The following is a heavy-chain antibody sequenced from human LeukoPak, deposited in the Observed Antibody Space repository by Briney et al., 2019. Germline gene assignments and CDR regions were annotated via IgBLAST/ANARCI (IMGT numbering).Heavy chain of an antibody. CDR1: GFTFSSYW. D-gene: IGHD1-26*01. CDR2: ISSSSSYI. Sequence: PGGSLRLSCAASGFTFSSYWMNWVRQAPGKGLEWVSSISSSSSYIFYADSVKGRFTISRDNAKNSLYLQVNSLRAEDTAVYYCARGDGRDLLDYWGQGTLVTVSS. CDR3: ARGDGRDLLDY. J-gene: IGHJ4*02. V-gene: IGHV3-21*01.